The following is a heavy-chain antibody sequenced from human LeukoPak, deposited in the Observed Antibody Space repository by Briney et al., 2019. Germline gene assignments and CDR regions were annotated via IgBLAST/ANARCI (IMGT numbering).Heavy chain of an antibody. CDR2: MNPSSGNT. J-gene: IGHJ5*02. D-gene: IGHD3-3*01. V-gene: IGHV1-8*01. Sequence: ASVKVSRKASGYTFTSYDINWVRQATGQGLEWMGWMNPSSGNTGYAQKFQGRVTMTRSTSISTAYMELSSLRSEDTAVYYCATGVVPIWFDPWGQGTLVTVSS. CDR3: ATGVVPIWFDP. CDR1: GYTFTSYD.